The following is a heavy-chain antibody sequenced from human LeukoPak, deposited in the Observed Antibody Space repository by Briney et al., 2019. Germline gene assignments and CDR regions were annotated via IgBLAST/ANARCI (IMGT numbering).Heavy chain of an antibody. D-gene: IGHD3-10*01. CDR3: AKDPRHGEGDY. CDR2: IYYSGNT. J-gene: IGHJ4*02. Sequence: SETLSLTCTVSGGSISSSSYYWGWIRQPPGKGLEWIGSIYYSGNTYYNPSLKSRVTISVDTSKNQFSLKLSSVTAADTAVYYCAKDPRHGEGDYWGQGTLVTVSS. CDR1: GGSISSSSYY. V-gene: IGHV4-39*02.